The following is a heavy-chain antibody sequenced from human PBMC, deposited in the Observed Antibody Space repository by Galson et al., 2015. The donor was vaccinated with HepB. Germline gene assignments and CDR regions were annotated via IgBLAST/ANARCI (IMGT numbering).Heavy chain of an antibody. J-gene: IGHJ4*02. D-gene: IGHD3-9*01. CDR2: ISSTSAYI. CDR3: ARDERRRSGYPGDY. V-gene: IGHV3-21*01. Sequence: SLRLSCAASGFSFTPFAMNWVRQAPGKGLEWVASISSTSAYIYYADSVKGRFTVSRDNARNSLYLQMNSLRAEDTAVYYCARDERRRSGYPGDYWGQGILVTVSS. CDR1: GFSFTPFA.